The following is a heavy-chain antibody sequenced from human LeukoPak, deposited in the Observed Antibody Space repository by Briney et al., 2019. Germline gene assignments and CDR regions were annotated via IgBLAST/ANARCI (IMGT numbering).Heavy chain of an antibody. Sequence: QSGRSLRLSCAASGFTFSSYAMHWVRQAPGKGLEWVAVISYDGSSKYYADSVKGRFTISRDNSKNTLYLQMNSLRAEDTAVYYCAREQKGLRYFGWLSSTFIDYWGQGTLVTVSS. CDR1: GFTFSSYA. CDR2: ISYDGSSK. D-gene: IGHD3-9*01. CDR3: AREQKGLRYFGWLSSTFIDY. V-gene: IGHV3-30-3*01. J-gene: IGHJ4*02.